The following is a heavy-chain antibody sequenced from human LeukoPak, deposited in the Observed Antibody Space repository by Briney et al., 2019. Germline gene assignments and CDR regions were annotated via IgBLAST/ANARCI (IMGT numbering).Heavy chain of an antibody. V-gene: IGHV3-21*01. Sequence: PGGSLRLSCAASGFTFSSYSMNWVRQAPGKGLEWVSSISSSSSYIYYADSVKGRFTISRDNAKNSLYLQMNSLRAEDTAVYYCARESGPEMATIARWSGYYYYYMDVWGKGTTVTVSS. CDR1: GFTFSSYS. J-gene: IGHJ6*03. CDR2: ISSSSSYI. CDR3: ARESGPEMATIARWSGYYYYYMDV. D-gene: IGHD5-24*01.